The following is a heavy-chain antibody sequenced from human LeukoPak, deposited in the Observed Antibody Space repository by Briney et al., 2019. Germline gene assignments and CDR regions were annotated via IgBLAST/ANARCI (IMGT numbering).Heavy chain of an antibody. CDR2: IRSSSSTI. V-gene: IGHV3-48*02. Sequence: GGSLRLSCAASGFTFSSYAMNWVRQAPGKGLEWVSYIRSSSSTIYYADSVKGRFTISRDNAKNSLYLQMNSLRDEDTAVYYCARDPTDYGDYGISNDAFDIWGQGTMVTVSS. CDR3: ARDPTDYGDYGISNDAFDI. CDR1: GFTFSSYA. J-gene: IGHJ3*02. D-gene: IGHD4-17*01.